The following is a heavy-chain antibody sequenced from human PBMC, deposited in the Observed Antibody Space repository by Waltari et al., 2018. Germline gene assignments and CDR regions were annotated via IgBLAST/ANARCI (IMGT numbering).Heavy chain of an antibody. V-gene: IGHV4-59*01. CDR2: IYYRGST. CDR1: GGSISSYY. J-gene: IGHJ6*02. Sequence: QVQLQESGPGLVKPSETLSLTCTVSGGSISSYYWSWIRQPPGKGLEWIGYIYYRGSTNYNPSLKSRVTISVDTSKNQFSLKLSSVTAADTAVYYCARDRFHCSSTSCYSYGMDVWGQGTTVTVSS. D-gene: IGHD2-2*01. CDR3: ARDRFHCSSTSCYSYGMDV.